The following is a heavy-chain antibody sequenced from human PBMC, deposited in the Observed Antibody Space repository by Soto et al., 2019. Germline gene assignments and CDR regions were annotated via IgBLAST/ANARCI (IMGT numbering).Heavy chain of an antibody. J-gene: IGHJ5*02. CDR1: GGSISSGGYY. Sequence: QVQLQESGPGLVKPSRTMSLTCTVSGGSISSGGYYWSWIRQHPGKGLEWIGYIYYSGSTYYNPSLKSRVTISVDTSKNQFSLKLSSVTAADTAVYYCARGSSYYDFWSGYYKANWFDPWGQGTLVTVSS. CDR2: IYYSGST. D-gene: IGHD3-3*01. CDR3: ARGSSYYDFWSGYYKANWFDP. V-gene: IGHV4-31*03.